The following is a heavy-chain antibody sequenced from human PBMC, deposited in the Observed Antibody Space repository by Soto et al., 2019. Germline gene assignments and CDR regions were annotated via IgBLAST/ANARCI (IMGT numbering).Heavy chain of an antibody. D-gene: IGHD3-16*01. CDR3: VRDWAY. J-gene: IGHJ4*02. Sequence: GGSLRLSCAASGFTFSSYWMHWVRQAPGKGPVWVSRINSDGSSTTYADSVKGRFTVSRDNAKNTLYLQMNSLRVEDTAVYYCVRDWAYWGQGTLVTVSS. CDR2: INSDGSST. CDR1: GFTFSSYW. V-gene: IGHV3-74*01.